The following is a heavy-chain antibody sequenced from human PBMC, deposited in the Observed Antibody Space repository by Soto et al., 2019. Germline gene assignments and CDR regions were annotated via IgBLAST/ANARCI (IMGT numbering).Heavy chain of an antibody. CDR3: ARPRPRTPKTHDAFDI. J-gene: IGHJ3*02. CDR1: GGTFSSYT. Sequence: QVQLVQSGAEVKKPGSSVKVSCKASGGTFSSYTISWVRQAPGQGLEWMGRIIPILGIANYAQKFQGRVTMTADKSTSTAYMELSSLRSEDTAVYYCARPRPRTPKTHDAFDIWGQGTMVTVSS. CDR2: IIPILGIA. V-gene: IGHV1-69*02.